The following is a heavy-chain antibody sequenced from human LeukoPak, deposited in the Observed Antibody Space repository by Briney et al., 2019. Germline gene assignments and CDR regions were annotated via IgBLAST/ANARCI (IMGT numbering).Heavy chain of an antibody. D-gene: IGHD2-15*01. J-gene: IGHJ4*02. CDR2: INPNSGGT. V-gene: IGHV1-2*02. CDR3: ARDPRYCSGGSCYWGGFDY. CDR1: GYTFTGYY. Sequence: ASVKVSCKASGYTFTGYYMRWVRQAPGQGLEWMGWINPNSGGTNYAQKFQGRVTMTRDTPISTAYMELSRLRSDDTAVYYCARDPRYCSGGSCYWGGFDYWGQGTLVTVSS.